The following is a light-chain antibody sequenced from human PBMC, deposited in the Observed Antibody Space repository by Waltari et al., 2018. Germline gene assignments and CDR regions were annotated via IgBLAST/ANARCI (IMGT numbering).Light chain of an antibody. V-gene: IGKV2-28*01. Sequence: DIVMTQSPLSLPVTPGEPASISCRSSQSLLYSNGYNYLEWYLQKPGQSPQLLIYLASHRASGVPDRFSGSGSGTDFTLKISRVEAEDVGIYYCMQARQTPDTFGQGTKLEIK. CDR1: QSLLYSNGYNY. CDR3: MQARQTPDT. J-gene: IGKJ2*01. CDR2: LAS.